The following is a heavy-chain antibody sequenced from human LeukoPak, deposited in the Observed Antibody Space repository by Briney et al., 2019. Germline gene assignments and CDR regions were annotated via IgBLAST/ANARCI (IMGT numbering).Heavy chain of an antibody. D-gene: IGHD3-10*01. Sequence: LEXXXXXXNSGRTNYNPSLKSRVTISVDTSKNQFSLKLSSVTAADTAVYYCARKAKNYYGSGSYYIQYYFDYWGQGTLVTVSS. CDR2: XXNSGRT. CDR3: ARKAKNYYGSGSYYIQYYFDY. J-gene: IGHJ4*02. V-gene: IGHV4-34*01.